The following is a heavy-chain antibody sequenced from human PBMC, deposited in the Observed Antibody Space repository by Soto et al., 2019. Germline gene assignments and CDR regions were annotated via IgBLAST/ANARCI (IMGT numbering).Heavy chain of an antibody. D-gene: IGHD2-2*01. Sequence: GGSLSLSCAASGFTFSSYDMHWVRKATGKGLEWVSAIGTAGDTYYPGSVKGRFTISRENAKNSLYLQMNSLRAGDTAVYYCARPYCSSTSCSSDAFDIWGQGTMVTVSS. J-gene: IGHJ3*02. V-gene: IGHV3-13*01. CDR1: GFTFSSYD. CDR2: IGTAGDT. CDR3: ARPYCSSTSCSSDAFDI.